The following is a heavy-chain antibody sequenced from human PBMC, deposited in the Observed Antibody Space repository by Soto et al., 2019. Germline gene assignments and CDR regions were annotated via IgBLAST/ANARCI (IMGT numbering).Heavy chain of an antibody. J-gene: IGHJ4*02. CDR1: GFTFSSYG. CDR2: IWYDGSNK. D-gene: IGHD3-9*01. Sequence: QVQLVESGGGVVQPGRSLRLSCAASGFTFSSYGMHWVRQAPGKGLEWVAVIWYDGSNKYYADSVKGRFTISRDNSKNTLYLQMNSLRAEDTAVYYCARGGYYDILTGYYTGDDYWGQGTLVTVSS. CDR3: ARGGYYDILTGYYTGDDY. V-gene: IGHV3-33*01.